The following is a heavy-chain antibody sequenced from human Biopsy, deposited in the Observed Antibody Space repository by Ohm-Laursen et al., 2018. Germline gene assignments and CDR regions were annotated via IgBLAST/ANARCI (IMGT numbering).Heavy chain of an antibody. Sequence: PGTLSLTCPVSGGSISSDYWSWTRQTPGKGLEWIGYIYYSGSTNYNPSLKSRVTISVDTSKNQFSLRLNSVTAADTAVYYCARATNSTGWPYYYFYGMDVWGQGTTVTVSS. V-gene: IGHV4-59*01. D-gene: IGHD2/OR15-2a*01. CDR1: GGSISSDY. CDR3: ARATNSTGWPYYYFYGMDV. CDR2: IYYSGST. J-gene: IGHJ6*02.